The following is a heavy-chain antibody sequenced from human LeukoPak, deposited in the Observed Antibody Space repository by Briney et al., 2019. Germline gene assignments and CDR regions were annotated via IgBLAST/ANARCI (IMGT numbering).Heavy chain of an antibody. CDR3: VRGSSGL. CDR1: GFTFGAYW. J-gene: IGHJ4*02. V-gene: IGHV3-7*01. Sequence: PGGPLSLPWEASGFTFGAYWRSWAGQAQGKGLEWVANIKQDGSEKYYVDSVKGRFTISRDNAENSVYLQLNSLRAEDTAVYYCVRGSSGLWGQGTLVTVSS. CDR2: IKQDGSEK.